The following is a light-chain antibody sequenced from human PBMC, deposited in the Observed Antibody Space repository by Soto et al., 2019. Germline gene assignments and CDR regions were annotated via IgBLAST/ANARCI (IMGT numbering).Light chain of an antibody. CDR1: NIGSKN. CDR3: QVWDSSTV. J-gene: IGLJ2*01. CDR2: RDS. V-gene: IGLV3-9*01. Sequence: SYELTQPLSVSVALGQTARITCGGNNIGSKNVHWYQQKPGQAPVLVIYRDSNRPSGIPERFSGSNSGNTATLTISRAQAGDEADYYCQVWDSSTVFGGGPKVTVL.